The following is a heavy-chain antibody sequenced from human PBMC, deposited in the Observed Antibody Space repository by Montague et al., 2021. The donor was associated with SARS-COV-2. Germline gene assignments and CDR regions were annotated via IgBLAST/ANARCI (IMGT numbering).Heavy chain of an antibody. Sequence: SLRLSCAASGFTFSSYAMHWVRQAPGKGLEWVALISYDGSNKYSXDSVKGRFTISSDNSKNTLYLQMNSLRAEDTAVYYCARGIDGYNEYFQHWGQGTLVTVSS. V-gene: IGHV3-30*04. CDR2: ISYDGSNK. D-gene: IGHD5-24*01. CDR3: ARGIDGYNEYFQH. CDR1: GFTFSSYA. J-gene: IGHJ1*01.